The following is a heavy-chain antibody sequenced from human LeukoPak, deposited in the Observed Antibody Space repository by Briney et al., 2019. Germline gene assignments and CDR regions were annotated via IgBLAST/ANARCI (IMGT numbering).Heavy chain of an antibody. J-gene: IGHJ4*02. CDR3: ARNYYDSSGYYYFDY. Sequence: VASVKVSCKASGGTFSSYAISWVRQAPGQGLEWMGGIIPIFGTANYAQKFQGRVTITADESTSTAYMELSGLRSEDTAVYYCARNYYDSSGYYYFDYWGQGTLVTVSS. CDR2: IIPIFGTA. V-gene: IGHV1-69*13. D-gene: IGHD3-22*01. CDR1: GGTFSSYA.